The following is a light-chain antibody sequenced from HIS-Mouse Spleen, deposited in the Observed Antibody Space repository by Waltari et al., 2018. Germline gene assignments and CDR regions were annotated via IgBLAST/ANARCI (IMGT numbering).Light chain of an antibody. J-gene: IGKJ1*01. CDR3: QQYNSYSRT. CDR2: KAS. V-gene: IGKV1-5*03. CDR1: QSISRW. Sequence: DIQMTQSPSTLSASVGDTVTITCRASQSISRWVAWYQQKPGKAPKLLIYKASSLESGVPSRFSGSGSGTEFTLTISSLQPDDFATYYCQQYNSYSRTFGQGTKVEIK.